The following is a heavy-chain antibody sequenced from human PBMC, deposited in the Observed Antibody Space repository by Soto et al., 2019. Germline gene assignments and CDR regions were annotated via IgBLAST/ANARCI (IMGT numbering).Heavy chain of an antibody. CDR3: ARFRRNYFGD. CDR1: GDSMSPFY. V-gene: IGHV4-59*01. Sequence: LETLSLTCSVSGDSMSPFYWSWIRQPPGKGLEWIGYIYHIGTTTYNPSLRGRVTISLDSSNNRFSLNLTSVTAADTAVYYCARFRRNYFGDWGQGTLVTVSS. J-gene: IGHJ4*02. D-gene: IGHD3-10*01. CDR2: IYHIGTT.